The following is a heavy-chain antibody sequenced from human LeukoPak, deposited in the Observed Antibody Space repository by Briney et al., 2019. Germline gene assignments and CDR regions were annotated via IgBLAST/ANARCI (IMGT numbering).Heavy chain of an antibody. CDR1: GFTFSSYG. J-gene: IGHJ4*02. D-gene: IGHD6-19*01. V-gene: IGHV3-23*01. CDR3: AKRIAVAGHYFDY. CDR2: ISTSGGTT. Sequence: GGSLRLSCAASGFTFSSYGMSWVRQGPGKGLEWVSAISTSGGTTYYADSLKGRFTISRDNSKNTLYLQMSSLRAEGTAVYYCAKRIAVAGHYFDYWGEGTLVTVSS.